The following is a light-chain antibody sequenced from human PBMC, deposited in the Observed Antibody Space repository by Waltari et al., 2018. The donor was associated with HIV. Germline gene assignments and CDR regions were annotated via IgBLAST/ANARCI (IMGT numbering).Light chain of an antibody. CDR3: QSADRSGSHVV. Sequence: SYELTQPPSMSVSPGQTARITCFGDALPNRYAYWYQQRPGQAPVLVIYKERERPSGIPGRFSGSNSGTTVTLIISGVQPEDEADYYCQSADRSGSHVVFGGGTKVTV. V-gene: IGLV3-25*03. CDR1: ALPNRY. J-gene: IGLJ2*01. CDR2: KER.